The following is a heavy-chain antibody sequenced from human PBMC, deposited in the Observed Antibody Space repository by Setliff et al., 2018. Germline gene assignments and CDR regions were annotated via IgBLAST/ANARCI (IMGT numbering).Heavy chain of an antibody. Sequence: ASVKVSCKASGGTFSSYGIAWVRQAPGQGLEWMGWISAYNGNTNYAQKLQGRVTMTTDTSTSTAYMELRSLRSDDTAVYYCARVGAGRYGGDGDYWGQGTLVTVSS. CDR2: ISAYNGNT. V-gene: IGHV1-18*01. D-gene: IGHD2-21*02. J-gene: IGHJ4*02. CDR3: ARVGAGRYGGDGDY. CDR1: GGTFSSYG.